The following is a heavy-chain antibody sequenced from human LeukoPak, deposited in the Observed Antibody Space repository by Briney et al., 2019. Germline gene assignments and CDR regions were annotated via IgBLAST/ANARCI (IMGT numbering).Heavy chain of an antibody. V-gene: IGHV3-23*01. CDR3: AKDQYYYDSSGYYYY. Sequence: GGSLRLSCAASGFTFSSYAMSWVRQAPGKGLEWVSAISGSGGSTYYADSVKGRFTISRDNSKNTLYLQMNSLGAEDTAVYYCAKDQYYYDSSGYYYYWGQGTLVTVSS. J-gene: IGHJ4*02. CDR1: GFTFSSYA. CDR2: ISGSGGST. D-gene: IGHD3-22*01.